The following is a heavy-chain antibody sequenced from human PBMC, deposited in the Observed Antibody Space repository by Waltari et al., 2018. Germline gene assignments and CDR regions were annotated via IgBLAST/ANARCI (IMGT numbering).Heavy chain of an antibody. CDR2: MNPSNGNA. D-gene: IGHD3-10*01. V-gene: IGHV1-8*03. CDR1: GYNFRSYD. CDR3: ARAYFGSASYPFDS. J-gene: IGHJ4*02. Sequence: QVQLMPSGAEVKKPGDSVTVSCQASGYNFRSYDINWVRRAAGQGLEWMGWMNPSNGNADYAHKFRGRLTFTRDASMNTAHMELSSLTSDDTAEYFCARAYFGSASYPFDSWGQGALVTVSS.